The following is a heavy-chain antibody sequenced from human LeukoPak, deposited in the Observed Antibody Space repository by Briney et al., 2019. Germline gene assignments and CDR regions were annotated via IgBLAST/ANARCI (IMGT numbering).Heavy chain of an antibody. Sequence: GGSLRLSCAASGFTFSTYSMNWVRQAPGKGLEWVSYISISSGIIYYADSVKGRFTISRDNARNSLYLQMNSLRAEDTAVYYCVRGKANYGSGSDVWGKGTTVTVSS. D-gene: IGHD3-10*01. J-gene: IGHJ6*04. V-gene: IGHV3-48*04. CDR1: GFTFSTYS. CDR3: VRGKANYGSGSDV. CDR2: ISISSGII.